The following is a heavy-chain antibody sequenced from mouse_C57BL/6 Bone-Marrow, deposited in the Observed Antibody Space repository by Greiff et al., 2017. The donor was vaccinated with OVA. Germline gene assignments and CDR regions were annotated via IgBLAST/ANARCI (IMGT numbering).Heavy chain of an antibody. CDR1: GYSFTDYN. Sequence: VQLKQSGPELVKPGASVKISCKASGYSFTDYNMNWVKQSNGKSLEWIGVINPNYGTTSYNQKFKGKATLTVDQSSSTAYMQLNSLTSEDSAVYYCAREETGLYYYAMDYWGQGTSVTVSS. V-gene: IGHV1-39*01. CDR3: AREETGLYYYAMDY. CDR2: INPNYGTT. J-gene: IGHJ4*01. D-gene: IGHD4-1*01.